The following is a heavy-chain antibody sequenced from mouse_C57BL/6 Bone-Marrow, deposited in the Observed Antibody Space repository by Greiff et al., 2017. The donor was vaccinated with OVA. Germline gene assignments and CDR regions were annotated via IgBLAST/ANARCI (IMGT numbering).Heavy chain of an antibody. Sequence: DVKLVESGGGLVQPGGSMKLSCVASGFTFSNYWMNWVRQSPEKGLEWVAQIRLKSDNYATHYAESVKGRFTISRDDSKSSVYLQMNNLRAEDTGIYYCTDDYDEDFAYWGQGTLVTVSA. V-gene: IGHV6-3*01. J-gene: IGHJ3*01. CDR1: GFTFSNYW. CDR3: TDDYDEDFAY. CDR2: IRLKSDNYAT. D-gene: IGHD2-4*01.